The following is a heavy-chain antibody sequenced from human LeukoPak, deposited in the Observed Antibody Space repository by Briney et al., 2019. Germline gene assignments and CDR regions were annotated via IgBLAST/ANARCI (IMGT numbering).Heavy chain of an antibody. D-gene: IGHD1-14*01. Sequence: KPSETLSLTCTVSVYSISSGYYWGWIRQPPGKGLEWIGSIYHSGSTYCSPSLKSRVTMSVDTSKNQFSLKLSSVTAADTAVYYCAREGETNAFDIWGQGTMVTVSS. CDR2: IYHSGST. J-gene: IGHJ3*02. V-gene: IGHV4-38-2*02. CDR3: AREGETNAFDI. CDR1: VYSISSGYY.